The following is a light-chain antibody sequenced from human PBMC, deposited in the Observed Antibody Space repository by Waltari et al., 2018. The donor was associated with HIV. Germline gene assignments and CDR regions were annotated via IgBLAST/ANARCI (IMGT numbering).Light chain of an antibody. V-gene: IGKV4-1*01. J-gene: IGKJ1*01. Sequence: DIMMTQSPDFLAASLGERATINCKSSQSISHNSDNRNYLAWYQQKRGQPAKLLIYGGSGREAGVPDRFSGSGSGTYFTLSINSLQAEDVSIYYCQQYYSTPRTFGQGTKVEIK. CDR1: QSISHNSDNRNY. CDR3: QQYYSTPRT. CDR2: GGS.